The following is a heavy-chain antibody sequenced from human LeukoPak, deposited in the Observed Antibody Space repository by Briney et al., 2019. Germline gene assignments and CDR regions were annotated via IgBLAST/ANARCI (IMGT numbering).Heavy chain of an antibody. V-gene: IGHV4-59*01. CDR2: IYYSGST. Sequence: SETLSLTCTVSGGSISSYYWSWIRQPPGKGLEWIGYIYYSGSTNYNPSLKSRVTISVDTSKNQFSLKLSSVTAADTAVYYSARVGYYYDSRALDYWGQGTLVTVSS. CDR1: GGSISSYY. D-gene: IGHD3-22*01. J-gene: IGHJ4*02. CDR3: ARVGYYYDSRALDY.